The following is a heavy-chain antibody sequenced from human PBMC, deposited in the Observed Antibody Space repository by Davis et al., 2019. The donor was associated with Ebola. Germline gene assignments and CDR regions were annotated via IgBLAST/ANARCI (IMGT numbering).Heavy chain of an antibody. Sequence: GESLKISCAASGFTFSGSAMHWLRQASEKGLEWVGRTRIEGNNYATAYTASVEGRFTISRDDSKNTAYLQMNSLQTEDTAVYFCARVDYGDYVHYFDFWGQGALVTVAS. CDR2: TRIEGNNYAT. J-gene: IGHJ4*02. CDR1: GFTFSGSA. V-gene: IGHV3-73*01. CDR3: ARVDYGDYVHYFDF. D-gene: IGHD4-17*01.